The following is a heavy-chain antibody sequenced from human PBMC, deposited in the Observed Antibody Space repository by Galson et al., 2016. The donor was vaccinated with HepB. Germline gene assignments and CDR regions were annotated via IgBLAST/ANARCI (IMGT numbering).Heavy chain of an antibody. D-gene: IGHD6-19*01. CDR3: VHRINAFEVAGTQLYFDY. CDR2: IYWDDDK. V-gene: IGHV2-5*02. J-gene: IGHJ4*02. CDR1: GFSFSTSGVG. Sequence: PALVKPTQTLTLTCTFSGFSFSTSGVGVGWIRQPPGKALEWLALIYWDDDKRYSPSLESRLTITKDTSKNQVVLTMTDMDPVDTATYYCVHRINAFEVAGTQLYFDYWGQGTLVTVSS.